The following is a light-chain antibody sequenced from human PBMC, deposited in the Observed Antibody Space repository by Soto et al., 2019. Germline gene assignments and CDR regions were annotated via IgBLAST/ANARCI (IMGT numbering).Light chain of an antibody. J-gene: IGLJ2*01. CDR3: CSYAGSNILV. CDR2: HVT. CDR1: SSDVGAYNY. V-gene: IGLV2-11*01. Sequence: QSALTQPRSVSGSPGQSITISCTGTSSDVGAYNYVSWYQQHPGKAPKVLIYHVTERPSGVPDRFSGSKSDNTASLTISGIQVEDEGDYYCCSYAGSNILVFGGGTKLTVL.